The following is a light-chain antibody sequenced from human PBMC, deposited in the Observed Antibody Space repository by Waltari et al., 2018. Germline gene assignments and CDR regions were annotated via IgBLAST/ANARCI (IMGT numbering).Light chain of an antibody. CDR3: SSYAGSDNLV. CDR2: EDS. V-gene: IGLV2-8*01. Sequence: QSALTQPPSASGSPGQSVTISCTGTSTDVGVYNYVSWYQQHPAKAPNLMIYEDSKRPSGVTDRFSGSKSGNTASLTVSELQAEDEADYYCSSYAGSDNLVFGGGTKLTVL. CDR1: STDVGVYNY. J-gene: IGLJ2*01.